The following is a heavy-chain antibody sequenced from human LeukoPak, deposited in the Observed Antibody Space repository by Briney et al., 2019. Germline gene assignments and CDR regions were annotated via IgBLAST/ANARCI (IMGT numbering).Heavy chain of an antibody. D-gene: IGHD3-9*01. J-gene: IGHJ6*03. Sequence: SVKVSCKASGGTFSSYAISWVRQAPGQGLEWMGGIIPIFGTANYAQKFQGRVTITADESTSTAYMELSSLRSEDTAVYYCATYYDILTGPLPSYYYYMDVWGKGTTVTVSS. CDR1: GGTFSSYA. V-gene: IGHV1-69*13. CDR3: ATYYDILTGPLPSYYYYMDV. CDR2: IIPIFGTA.